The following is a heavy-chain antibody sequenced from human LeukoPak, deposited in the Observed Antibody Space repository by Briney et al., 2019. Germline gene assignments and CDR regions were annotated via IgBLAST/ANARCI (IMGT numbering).Heavy chain of an antibody. Sequence: GGSLRLSRAASGXTFSSYAMSWVRQAPGKGLEWVSAISGSGGRTYYADSVKGRFTISRGNSKNTLYLQMNSLRADDTAVYYCAKGNGDHAIHPDYWGQGTLVTASS. CDR1: GXTFSSYA. D-gene: IGHD4-17*01. CDR3: AKGNGDHAIHPDY. V-gene: IGHV3-23*01. J-gene: IGHJ4*02. CDR2: ISGSGGRT.